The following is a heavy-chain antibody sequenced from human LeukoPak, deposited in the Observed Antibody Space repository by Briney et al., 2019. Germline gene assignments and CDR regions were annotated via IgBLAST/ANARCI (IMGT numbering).Heavy chain of an antibody. J-gene: IGHJ4*02. Sequence: PGGSLRLSCAASGFTFSSYGMSWVRQAPGKGLEWVSAISGSGGSTYYADSVKGRFTISRDNSKNTLYLQMNSLRAEDTAVYYCARDQYYASGTYYNSSKGYFDYWGQGTLVTVSS. V-gene: IGHV3-23*01. D-gene: IGHD3-10*01. CDR1: GFTFSSYG. CDR2: ISGSGGST. CDR3: ARDQYYASGTYYNSSKGYFDY.